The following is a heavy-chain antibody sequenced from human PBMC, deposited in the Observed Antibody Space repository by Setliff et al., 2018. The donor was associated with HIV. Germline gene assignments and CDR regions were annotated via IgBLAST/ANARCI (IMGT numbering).Heavy chain of an antibody. CDR1: GDSISSGSYF. Sequence: PSETLSLTCTVSGDSISSGSYFWNWIRQPPGKALEWLGIVYHTGSTYYNPSLKSRVTISVDTSKNQFSLRLSSVTAADTAVYYCARQGLVLVPASIDWRLPPSPIDYWGQGALVTVSS. V-gene: IGHV4-39*01. CDR2: VYHTGST. D-gene: IGHD2-2*01. CDR3: ARQGLVLVPASIDWRLPPSPIDY. J-gene: IGHJ4*02.